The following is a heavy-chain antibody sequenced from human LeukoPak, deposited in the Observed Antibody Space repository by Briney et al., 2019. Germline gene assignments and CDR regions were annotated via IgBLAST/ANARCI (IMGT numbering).Heavy chain of an antibody. J-gene: IGHJ5*02. CDR3: ASVDTAMVPGFWFDP. Sequence: GGSLRLSCAASGFTFSSYEMNWVRQAPGKGLEWVSYISSSGSTIYYADSVKGRFTISRDNAKNSLYLQMNSLRAEDTAVYYCASVDTAMVPGFWFDPWGQGTLVTVSS. CDR2: ISSSGSTI. D-gene: IGHD5-18*01. CDR1: GFTFSSYE. V-gene: IGHV3-48*03.